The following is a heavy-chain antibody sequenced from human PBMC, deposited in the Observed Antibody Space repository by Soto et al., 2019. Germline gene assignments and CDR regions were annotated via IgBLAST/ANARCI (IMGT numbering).Heavy chain of an antibody. CDR3: AKGRGYCSTSCYVGSDY. V-gene: IGHV3-23*01. Sequence: EVQLLESGGGLVQPGGSLRLSCAASGFTFSSYAMSWVRQAPGKGLEWVSAISGSGGSTYYADSVKGRFTISRDNSKKTLYLQMNSLRAEDTAVYYCAKGRGYCSTSCYVGSDYWGQGTLVTVSS. J-gene: IGHJ4*02. CDR1: GFTFSSYA. CDR2: ISGSGGST. D-gene: IGHD2-2*01.